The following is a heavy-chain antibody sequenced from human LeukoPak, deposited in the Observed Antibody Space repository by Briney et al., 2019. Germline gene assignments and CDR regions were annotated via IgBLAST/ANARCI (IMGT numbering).Heavy chain of an antibody. CDR2: ISYDGSNK. D-gene: IGHD5-18*01. Sequence: GRSLRLSCAASGFTFSSYAMNWVRQAPGKGLEGVAVISYDGSNKYYADSVKGRFTISRDNSKNTLYLQMNSLRAEDTAVYYCARENTAMVYYYYGMDVWGQGTTVTVSS. V-gene: IGHV3-30*04. CDR1: GFTFSSYA. CDR3: ARENTAMVYYYYGMDV. J-gene: IGHJ6*02.